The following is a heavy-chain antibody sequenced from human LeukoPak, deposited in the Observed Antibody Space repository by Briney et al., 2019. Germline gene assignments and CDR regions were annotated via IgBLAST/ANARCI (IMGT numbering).Heavy chain of an antibody. CDR3: ARDVSYYYDSSGFLTNWFDP. J-gene: IGHJ5*02. CDR2: IIPIFGTA. V-gene: IGHV1-69*13. CDR1: GGTSSSYA. D-gene: IGHD3-22*01. Sequence: GASVKVSCKASGGTSSSYAISWVRQAPGQGLEWMGGIIPIFGTANYAQKFQGRVTITADESTSTAYMELSSLRSEDTAVYYCARDVSYYYDSSGFLTNWFDPWGQGTLVTVSS.